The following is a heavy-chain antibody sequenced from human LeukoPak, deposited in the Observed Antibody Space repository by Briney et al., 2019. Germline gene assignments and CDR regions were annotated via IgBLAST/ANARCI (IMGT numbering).Heavy chain of an antibody. J-gene: IGHJ3*02. V-gene: IGHV4-39*01. CDR2: IYYSGST. D-gene: IGHD3-10*01. CDR1: GGSISSSSYY. CDR3: ARHLGSGGLDAFDI. Sequence: SSETLSLTCTVSGGSISSSSYYWGRIRQPPGKGLEWIGSIYYSGSTYYNPSLKSRVTISVDTSKNQFSLKLSSVTAADTAVYCCARHLGSGGLDAFDIWGQGTMVTVSS.